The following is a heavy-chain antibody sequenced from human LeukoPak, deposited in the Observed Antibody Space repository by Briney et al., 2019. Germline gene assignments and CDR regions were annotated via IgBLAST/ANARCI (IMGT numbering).Heavy chain of an antibody. D-gene: IGHD6-13*01. J-gene: IGHJ4*02. CDR2: IIPIFGTA. CDR3: ARDLDSSWHYYFDY. Sequence: ASVKVSCKASGGTFSSYAISWVRQAPGQGLEWMGGIIPIFGTANYAQKLQGRVTITADESTSTAYMELSSLRSEDTAVYYCARDLDSSWHYYFDYWGQGTLVTVSS. V-gene: IGHV1-69*13. CDR1: GGTFSSYA.